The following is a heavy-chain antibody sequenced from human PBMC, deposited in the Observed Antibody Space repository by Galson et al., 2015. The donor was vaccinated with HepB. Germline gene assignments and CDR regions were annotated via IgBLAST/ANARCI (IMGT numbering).Heavy chain of an antibody. V-gene: IGHV1-2*02. D-gene: IGHD2/OR15-2a*01. Sequence: SVTVSCKASGSTFTGYYIHWVRQAPGQGLEWMGWINPNSGGTKYAQKFQGRVTMTRDTSISTAYMELSRVTSDDTAVYYCARDGSTTNYYYYYMDVWGQGTTVTVSS. CDR2: INPNSGGT. CDR1: GSTFTGYY. J-gene: IGHJ6*02. CDR3: ARDGSTTNYYYYYMDV.